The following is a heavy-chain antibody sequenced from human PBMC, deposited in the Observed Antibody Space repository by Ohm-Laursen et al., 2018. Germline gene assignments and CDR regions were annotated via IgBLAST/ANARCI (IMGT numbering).Heavy chain of an antibody. CDR3: ARHDPTVTTQGLYYYGMDV. CDR2: MSPNSGNT. Sequence: ASVKVSCKASGYTFTSYDINWVRQATGQGLEWMGWMSPNSGNTGYAQKFQRRVTMTRNTSISTAYMELSSLRSEDTAVYYCARHDPTVTTQGLYYYGMDVWGQGTTVTVSS. V-gene: IGHV1-8*01. CDR1: GYTFTSYD. J-gene: IGHJ6*02. D-gene: IGHD4-11*01.